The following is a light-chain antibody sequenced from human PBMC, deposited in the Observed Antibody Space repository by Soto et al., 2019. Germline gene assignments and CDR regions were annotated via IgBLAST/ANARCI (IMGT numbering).Light chain of an antibody. Sequence: QSALTQPASVSGSPGQSITISCTGTSSDVGGYNYVSWFQQHPGKAPKLMIYDVRNPPSGISNRFSGSKSGNTASLTISGLQAEDEADYYCNSYTSSSTYVFGTGTKLTVL. CDR1: SSDVGGYNY. V-gene: IGLV2-14*01. CDR3: NSYTSSSTYV. J-gene: IGLJ1*01. CDR2: DVR.